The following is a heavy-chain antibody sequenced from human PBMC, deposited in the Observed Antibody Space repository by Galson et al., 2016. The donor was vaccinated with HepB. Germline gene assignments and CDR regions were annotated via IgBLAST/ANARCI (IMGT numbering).Heavy chain of an antibody. CDR2: VWYDGTKK. D-gene: IGHD3-10*01. Sequence: SLRLSCAASGFSFSDVGMHWVRQAPGKGLEWVAVVWYDGTKKYYADSVKGRFTISRDNSKNTLYLQMSSLRAEDTAVYYCARDFGLGYYFDYWGQGTLVTVSS. CDR3: ARDFGLGYYFDY. V-gene: IGHV3-33*01. J-gene: IGHJ4*02. CDR1: GFSFSDVG.